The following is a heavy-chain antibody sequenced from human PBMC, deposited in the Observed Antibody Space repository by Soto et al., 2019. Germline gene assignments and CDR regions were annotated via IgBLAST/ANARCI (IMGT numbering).Heavy chain of an antibody. CDR2: INHSGST. D-gene: IGHD2-15*01. CDR3: ARGHQRYCSGGSCYSTQH. J-gene: IGHJ1*01. V-gene: IGHV4-34*01. CDR1: GGSFSGYY. Sequence: QVQLQQWGAGLLKPSETLSLTCAVYGGSFSGYYWSWIRQPPGKGLEWIGEINHSGSTNYNPSLKSRLTISVDTAKNQFSLKLSSVTAADTAVYYCARGHQRYCSGGSCYSTQHWGQGTLVTVSS.